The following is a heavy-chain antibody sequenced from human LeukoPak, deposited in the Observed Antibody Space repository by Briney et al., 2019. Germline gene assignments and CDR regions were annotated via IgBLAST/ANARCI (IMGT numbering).Heavy chain of an antibody. V-gene: IGHV4-34*01. CDR3: ARGPWLLDY. D-gene: IGHD3-9*01. Sequence: SETLSLTCAVYGGSFSGYYWSWIRQPPGKGLEWIGEINPSGSTNYNPSLKSRVTISVDTSKNQFSLKLSSVTAADTAVYYCARGPWLLDYWGQGTLVTVSS. CDR2: INPSGST. CDR1: GGSFSGYY. J-gene: IGHJ4*02.